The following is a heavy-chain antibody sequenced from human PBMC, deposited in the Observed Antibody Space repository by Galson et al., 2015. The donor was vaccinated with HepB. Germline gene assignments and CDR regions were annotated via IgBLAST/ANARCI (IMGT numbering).Heavy chain of an antibody. V-gene: IGHV4-59*01. CDR2: IYYSGST. CDR1: GGSISSYY. D-gene: IGHD3-10*01. CDR3: ARGGHYYGSGSYYDYYGMDV. J-gene: IGHJ6*02. Sequence: SETLSLTCTVSGGSISSYYWSWIRQPPGKGLEWIGYIYYSGSTNYNPSLKSRVTISVDTSKNQFSLKLSSVTAADTAVYYCARGGHYYGSGSYYDYYGMDVWGQGTTVTVSS.